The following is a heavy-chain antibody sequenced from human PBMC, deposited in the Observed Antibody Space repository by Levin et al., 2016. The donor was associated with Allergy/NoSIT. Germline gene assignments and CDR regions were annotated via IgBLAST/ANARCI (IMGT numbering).Heavy chain of an antibody. V-gene: IGHV1-69*01. CDR2: IIPIFGAA. J-gene: IGHJ6*02. D-gene: IGHD6-13*01. CDR3: ATASSAAGSFYYAMDV. Sequence: WVRQAPGQGLEWMGGIIPIFGAANYAQNLRGRVTITADESTSTAYMELSSLKFEDTAVYFCATASSAAGSFYYAMDVWGHGTTVTVSS.